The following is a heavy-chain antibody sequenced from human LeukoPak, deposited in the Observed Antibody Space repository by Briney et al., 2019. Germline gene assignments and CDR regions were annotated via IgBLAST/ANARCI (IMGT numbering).Heavy chain of an antibody. CDR3: ARTQGWGTVRTGYYYGMDV. J-gene: IGHJ6*02. CDR2: IYYSGST. V-gene: IGHV4-59*08. D-gene: IGHD4-11*01. Sequence: SETLSLTCTVSGGSISSYSWSWIRQSPGKGLEWIGYIYYSGSTNYNPSLKSRLTISVDTSKNQFSLKLRFVTAADTAVYYCARTQGWGTVRTGYYYGMDVWGQGTTVTVSS. CDR1: GGSISSYS.